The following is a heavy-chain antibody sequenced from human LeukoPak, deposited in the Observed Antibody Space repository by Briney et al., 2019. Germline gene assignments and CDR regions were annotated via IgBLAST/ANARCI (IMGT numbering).Heavy chain of an antibody. CDR1: GFTFSSYS. D-gene: IGHD3-16*01. V-gene: IGHV3-21*01. Sequence: GGSLRLSCAASGFTFSSYSMNWVRQAPGKGLEWVSSISSSSSYIYYADSVKGRFTISRDNAKNSLYLQMNSLRAEDTAVYYCARDLKDDNWFDPWGQGTLVTVSS. CDR3: ARDLKDDNWFDP. J-gene: IGHJ5*02. CDR2: ISSSSSYI.